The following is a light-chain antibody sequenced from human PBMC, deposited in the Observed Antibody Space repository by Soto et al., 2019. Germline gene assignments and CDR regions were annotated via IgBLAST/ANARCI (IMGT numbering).Light chain of an antibody. CDR1: SSNIGAGYD. CDR2: VNR. CDR3: PSYDSSLSAVV. V-gene: IGLV1-40*01. Sequence: QSVLTQPPSVSGAPGQRVTISCTGSSSNIGAGYDVHWYQQLPGTAPKLLIYVNRHRPSGVPDRFSGSKSGTSASLAITGLQAEDEADYYCPSYDSSLSAVVFGGGTKLTVL. J-gene: IGLJ2*01.